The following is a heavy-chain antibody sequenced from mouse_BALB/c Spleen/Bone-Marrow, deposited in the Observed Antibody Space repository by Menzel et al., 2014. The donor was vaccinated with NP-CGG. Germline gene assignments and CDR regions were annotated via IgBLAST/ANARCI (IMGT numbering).Heavy chain of an antibody. Sequence: EVKVVESGGGLVKPGGSLKLSCAASGFTFXDYYMYWVRQTPGKRLEWVATMSDGGNYTYYPDSVKGRFTISRDHAKNNLYLQMSSLKSEGPAMCFCTRGGFAYWGQGTLVTGSA. V-gene: IGHV5-4*02. J-gene: IGHJ3*01. CDR2: MSDGGNYT. CDR1: GFTFXDYY. CDR3: TRGGFAY.